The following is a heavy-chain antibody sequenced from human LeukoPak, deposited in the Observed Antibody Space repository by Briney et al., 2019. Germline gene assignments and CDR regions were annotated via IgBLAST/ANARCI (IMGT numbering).Heavy chain of an antibody. CDR2: IYSGGST. D-gene: IGHD1-26*01. J-gene: IGHJ4*02. Sequence: GGSLRLSCAASGFIVSSNYMNWVRQTPGKGLEWVSVIYSGGSTYYADSVKGRFTISRDNSKNTVNLQMNDLRAEDTDVYYCARSWDARLNFDYWGQGTLVTVSS. CDR1: GFIVSSNY. V-gene: IGHV3-66*02. CDR3: ARSWDARLNFDY.